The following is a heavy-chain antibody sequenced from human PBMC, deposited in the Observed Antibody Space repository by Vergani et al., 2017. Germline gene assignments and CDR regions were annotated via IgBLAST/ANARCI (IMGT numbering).Heavy chain of an antibody. J-gene: IGHJ4*02. V-gene: IGHV3-30*03. CDR1: SFKLGDYC. D-gene: IGHD2-2*02. CDR3: VRDRGLCAGGRCYTEAWDY. CDR2: ISFDGTNE. Sequence: QVQLVESGGGVVQPGRSLRLSCTPSSFKLGDYCMHWVRQAPGRGLEWVVGISFDGTNEYYPDLVKGRFTISRDIAKNTLYLQVRSLRLEDTGVYHCVRDRGLCAGGRCYTEAWDYWGQGTPVTVSS.